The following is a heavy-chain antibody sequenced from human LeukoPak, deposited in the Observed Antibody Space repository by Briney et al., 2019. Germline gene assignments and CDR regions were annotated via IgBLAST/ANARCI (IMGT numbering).Heavy chain of an antibody. J-gene: IGHJ4*02. CDR1: GGSFSGYY. Sequence: SETLSLTCAVYGGSFSGYYWSWIRQPPGKGLEWIGEIYHSGSTNYNPSLKSRVTISVDKSKNQFSLKLSSVTAADTAVYYCAREVNSSGWYKVFDYWGQGTLVTVSS. V-gene: IGHV4-34*01. D-gene: IGHD6-19*01. CDR2: IYHSGST. CDR3: AREVNSSGWYKVFDY.